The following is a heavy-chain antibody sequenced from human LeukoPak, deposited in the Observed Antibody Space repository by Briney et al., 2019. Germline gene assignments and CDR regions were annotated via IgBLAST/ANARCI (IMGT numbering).Heavy chain of an antibody. CDR3: ATRYSSSWWFDY. Sequence: GASVKDSSKVSGYTLIELSMHWVRQAPGKGREWMGGFDPEDGETIYAQKFQGRVTMTEDTSTDTAYMELSSLRSEDTAVYYCATRYSSSWWFDYWGQGTLVTVSS. CDR2: FDPEDGET. D-gene: IGHD6-13*01. J-gene: IGHJ4*02. V-gene: IGHV1-24*01. CDR1: GYTLIELS.